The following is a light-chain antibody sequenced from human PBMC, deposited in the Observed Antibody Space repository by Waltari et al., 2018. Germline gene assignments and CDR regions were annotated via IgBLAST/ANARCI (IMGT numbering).Light chain of an antibody. CDR3: SSYAGSNNVV. CDR2: EVS. V-gene: IGLV2-8*01. J-gene: IGLJ2*01. Sequence: QSALTQPPSASGSPGQSVTISCTGTSSDVGGYNYVSWYQQHPGKAPKPMIYEVSKRPSGVPDRFSGSKSGNTASLTVSGLQAEDEADYYCSSYAGSNNVVFGGGTKLTVL. CDR1: SSDVGGYNY.